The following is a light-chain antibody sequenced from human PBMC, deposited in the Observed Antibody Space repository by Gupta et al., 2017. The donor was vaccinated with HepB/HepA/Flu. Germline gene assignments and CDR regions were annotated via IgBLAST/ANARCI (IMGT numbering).Light chain of an antibody. CDR1: NSNVAHNY. CDR2: DNL. J-gene: IGLJ3*02. Sequence: QSVLTHPPSLSPAPGQRVTISCSGSNSNVAHNYVSWYQHVPGTAPKLLLYDNLKRPSGIPDRFSGFKSGTSVTLVITGLRTEDEADYYCGAWDTSRKEGVFGGGTKVTVL. V-gene: IGLV1-51*01. CDR3: GAWDTSRKEGV.